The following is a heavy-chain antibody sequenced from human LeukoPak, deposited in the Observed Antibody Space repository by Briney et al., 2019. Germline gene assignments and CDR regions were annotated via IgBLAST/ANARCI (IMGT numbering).Heavy chain of an antibody. CDR3: ARVEGSGSYYNAYYFDY. Sequence: ASVKVSCKASGYTFTSYGISWVRQAPGQGLEWMGWISAYNGNTNYAQKLQGRVTMTTDTSMSTAYMELRSLRSDDTAVYYCARVEGSGSYYNAYYFDYWGQGTLVTVSS. CDR1: GYTFTSYG. J-gene: IGHJ4*02. D-gene: IGHD3-10*01. CDR2: ISAYNGNT. V-gene: IGHV1-18*01.